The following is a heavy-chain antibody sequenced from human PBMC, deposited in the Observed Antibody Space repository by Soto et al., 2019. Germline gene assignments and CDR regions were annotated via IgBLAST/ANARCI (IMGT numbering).Heavy chain of an antibody. D-gene: IGHD1-1*01. CDR2: IIPIFGTA. CDR1: GGTFSSYA. J-gene: IGHJ6*02. V-gene: IGHV1-69*13. CDR3: ARGVLSRDRYNWPHYYYYGMDV. Sequence: SVKVSCKASGGTFSSYAISWVRQAPGQGLEWMGGIIPIFGTANYAQKFQGRVTITADESTSTAYMELSSLRSEDTAVYYCARGVLSRDRYNWPHYYYYGMDVWGQGTTVTVSS.